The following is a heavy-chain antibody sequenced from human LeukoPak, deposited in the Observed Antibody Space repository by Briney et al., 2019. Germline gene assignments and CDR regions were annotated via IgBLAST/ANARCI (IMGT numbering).Heavy chain of an antibody. D-gene: IGHD1-26*01. J-gene: IGHJ4*02. V-gene: IGHV3-7*01. CDR1: GFTFSSYA. Sequence: PGGSLRLSCAASGFTFSSYAMHWVRQAPGKGLEWVANIKQDGSEKYYVDSVKGRFTISRDNAKNSLYLQMNSLRAEDTAVYYCARRRGSYSDDYWGQGTLVTVSS. CDR3: ARRRGSYSDDY. CDR2: IKQDGSEK.